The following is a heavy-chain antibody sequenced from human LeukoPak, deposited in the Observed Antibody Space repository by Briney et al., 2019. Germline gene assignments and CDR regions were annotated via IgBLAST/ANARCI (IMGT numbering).Heavy chain of an antibody. J-gene: IGHJ4*02. D-gene: IGHD3-10*01. CDR2: LFTGGGRT. CDR3: AKECDYSPGHKFDL. Sequence: QSGGSLRLSCAASGFTFNNHLMSWVRQAPGKGLEWVSVLFTGGGRTLYADSVKGRFTISGDTSRTTLYLQMNGLRAEDTAVYYCAKECDYSPGHKFDLWGQGTLVTVSS. CDR1: GFTFNNHL. V-gene: IGHV3-23*01.